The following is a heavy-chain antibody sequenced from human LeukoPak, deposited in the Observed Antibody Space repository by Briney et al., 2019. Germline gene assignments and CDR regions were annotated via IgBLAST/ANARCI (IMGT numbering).Heavy chain of an antibody. Sequence: HPGGSLRLSCAASRFTFSTYWMHWVRQAPGKGLVWVSRIHSDGSSTSYADSVKGRFTISRDNAKNTLYLQMNSLRAEDTAVYYCARENKWLPTSDAFDIWGQGTMVTVSS. D-gene: IGHD3-22*01. CDR2: IHSDGSST. V-gene: IGHV3-74*01. CDR3: ARENKWLPTSDAFDI. J-gene: IGHJ3*02. CDR1: RFTFSTYW.